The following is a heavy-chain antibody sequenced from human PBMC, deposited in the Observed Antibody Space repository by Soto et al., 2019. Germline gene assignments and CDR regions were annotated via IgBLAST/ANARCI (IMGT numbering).Heavy chain of an antibody. CDR1: GGSISSSSYY. V-gene: IGHV4-39*01. J-gene: IGHJ6*03. CDR3: ARPYVGILTGTNMDV. CDR2: IYYSGST. Sequence: SETLSLTCTVSGGSISSSSYYWGWIRQPPGKGLEWIGSIYYSGSTYYNPSLKSRVTISVDTSKNQFSLKLSSGTAADTAVYYCARPYVGILTGTNMDVWGKGTTVTVSS. D-gene: IGHD3-9*01.